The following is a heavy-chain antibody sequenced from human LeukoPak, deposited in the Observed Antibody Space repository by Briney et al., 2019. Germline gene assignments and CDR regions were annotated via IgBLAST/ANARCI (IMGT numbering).Heavy chain of an antibody. CDR3: ARTFYEQMPHFDY. V-gene: IGHV1-46*01. Sequence: ASVKVSCKASGYTFTSYYMHWVRQAPGQGLEWMGIINPSDGSTTYAQKFQGRVTMSRDMSTSTFYMELTSLRFEDTAVYYCARTFYEQMPHFDYWGQGTLVTVPS. CDR2: INPSDGST. J-gene: IGHJ4*02. CDR1: GYTFTSYY. D-gene: IGHD3-16*01.